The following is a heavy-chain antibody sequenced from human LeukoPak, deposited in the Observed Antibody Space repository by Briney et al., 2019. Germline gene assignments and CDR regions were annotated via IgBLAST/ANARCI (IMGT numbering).Heavy chain of an antibody. Sequence: SETLSLTCAVYGGSFSGYYWSWIRQPPGKGLEWIGEINHSGSTNYNPSLKSRVTISVDTSKNQFSLKLSSVTAADTAVYYCARGGLWFRELHFDYWGQGTPVTVSS. CDR2: INHSGST. V-gene: IGHV4-34*01. CDR3: ARGGLWFRELHFDY. J-gene: IGHJ4*02. D-gene: IGHD3-10*01. CDR1: GGSFSGYY.